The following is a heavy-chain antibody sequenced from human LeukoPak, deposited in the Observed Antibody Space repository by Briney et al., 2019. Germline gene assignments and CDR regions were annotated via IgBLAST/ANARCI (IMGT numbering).Heavy chain of an antibody. CDR1: GGSISSGDYY. D-gene: IGHD2-2*01. V-gene: IGHV4-30-4*08. J-gene: IGHJ4*02. CDR3: AGYCSSTSCYPPYYFDY. Sequence: PSQTLSLTCTVSGGSISSGDYYWSWIRQPPGKGLEWIGYIYYSGSTYYNPSLKSRVTISVDTSKNQFSLKLSSVTAADTAVYYCAGYCSSTSCYPPYYFDYWGQGTLVTVSS. CDR2: IYYSGST.